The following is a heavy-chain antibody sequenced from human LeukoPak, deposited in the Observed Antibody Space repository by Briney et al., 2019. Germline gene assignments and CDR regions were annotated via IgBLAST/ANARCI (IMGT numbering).Heavy chain of an antibody. CDR2: VWYDGNNK. CDR1: GFTFINYG. D-gene: IGHD5-18*01. CDR3: ARKKRVDTDSIMVYYYYAMDV. V-gene: IGHV3-33*07. J-gene: IGHJ6*02. Sequence: GGSLRLSCAASGFTFINYGLYWVRQPPGKGLEWVATVWYDGNNKYYADSVRGRFTISRDNSKNMLYLHMNSLRVEDTAVYYCARKKRVDTDSIMVYYYYAMDVWGQGTTVTVSS.